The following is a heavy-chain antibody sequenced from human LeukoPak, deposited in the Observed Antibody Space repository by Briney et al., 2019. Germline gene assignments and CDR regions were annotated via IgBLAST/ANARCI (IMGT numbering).Heavy chain of an antibody. V-gene: IGHV4-30-4*08. CDR1: GGSISSGGYS. CDR2: IYYSGST. CDR3: ARVYDYGDYFPFDY. Sequence: SQTLSLTCAVSGGSISSGGYSWSWIRQPPGKGLEWIGYIYYSGSTYYNPSLKSRVTISVDTSKNQFSLKLSSVTAADTAVCYCARVYDYGDYFPFDYWGQGTLVTVSS. J-gene: IGHJ4*02. D-gene: IGHD4-17*01.